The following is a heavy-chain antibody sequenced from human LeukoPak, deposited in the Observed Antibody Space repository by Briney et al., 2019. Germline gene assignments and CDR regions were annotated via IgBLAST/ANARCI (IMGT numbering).Heavy chain of an antibody. D-gene: IGHD3-16*02. V-gene: IGHV1-2*02. CDR2: INPNSGGT. CDR1: GSTFTGYY. Sequence: GASVTVSCKASGSTFTGYYFHWVRQAPGQGLEWMGWINPNSGGTNYEQKFQVRVTMTRDTSISTAYMELSRLRSDDTAVYYCARGPGDYVWGSYRPFDYWGEGTLVTVSS. J-gene: IGHJ4*02. CDR3: ARGPGDYVWGSYRPFDY.